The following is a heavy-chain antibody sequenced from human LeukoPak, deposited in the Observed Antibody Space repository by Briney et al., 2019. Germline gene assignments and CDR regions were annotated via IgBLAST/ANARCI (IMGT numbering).Heavy chain of an antibody. CDR2: ISGSGGST. V-gene: IGHV3-23*01. Sequence: QTGGSLRLSCAASGFTFSSYAMSWFRQAPGKGLEWVSAISGSGGSTYYADSVKGRFTISRDNSKNTLYLQMNSLRAEDTAVYYCAKDGPAEADYDFWSGYYTGLGYFDYWGQGTLVTVSS. CDR3: AKDGPAEADYDFWSGYYTGLGYFDY. J-gene: IGHJ4*02. CDR1: GFTFSSYA. D-gene: IGHD3-3*01.